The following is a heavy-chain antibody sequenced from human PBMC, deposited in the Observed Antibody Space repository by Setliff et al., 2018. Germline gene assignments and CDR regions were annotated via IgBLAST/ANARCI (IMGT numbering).Heavy chain of an antibody. Sequence: GSLRLSCAASGFAFNTYWMHWVRQVPGKGLVWVARINGDGSVANYADAVKGRFTISRDNAKNTLSLQMKTLKAEDTAVYYCTRDIVVFTDIDYYYSGMDVWGQGTAVTVSS. D-gene: IGHD2-21*01. CDR2: INGDGSVA. V-gene: IGHV3-74*01. J-gene: IGHJ6*02. CDR1: GFAFNTYW. CDR3: TRDIVVFTDIDYYYSGMDV.